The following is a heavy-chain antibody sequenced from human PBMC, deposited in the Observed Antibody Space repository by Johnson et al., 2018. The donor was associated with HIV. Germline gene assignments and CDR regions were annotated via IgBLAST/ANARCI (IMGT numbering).Heavy chain of an antibody. J-gene: IGHJ3*02. Sequence: VQLVESGGGFVQPGGSLRLSCAASGFTFSRYWMSWVRQAPGKGLEWLANIKQAGSENYYVDSVKGRFTISRDNAKNSLYLQMNSLRAEDTAVYYCARGPVFDIWGQGTMVTVSS. CDR2: IKQAGSEN. CDR1: GFTFSRYW. CDR3: ARGPVFDI. V-gene: IGHV3-7*01.